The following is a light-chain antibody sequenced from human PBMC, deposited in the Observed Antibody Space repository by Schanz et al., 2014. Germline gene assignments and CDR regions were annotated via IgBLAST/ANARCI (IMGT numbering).Light chain of an antibody. J-gene: IGLJ3*02. CDR3: GSWASSQSVGT. V-gene: IGLV1-51*01. Sequence: QSVLTQPPSVSAAPGQRVTISCSGSSSNIGNNYVSWYQQLPGTAPKLLIYDNNERPSGIPDRFSGSKSGTSASLGITGLQAGDEADYYCGSWASSQSVGTFGGGTKLTVL. CDR2: DNN. CDR1: SSNIGNNY.